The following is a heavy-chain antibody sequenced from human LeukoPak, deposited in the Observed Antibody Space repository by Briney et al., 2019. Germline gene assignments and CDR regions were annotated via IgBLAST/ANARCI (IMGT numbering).Heavy chain of an antibody. CDR2: INPNSGGT. D-gene: IGHD2-8*01. CDR1: GYTFTVYY. V-gene: IGHV1-2*02. CDR3: ARDMGVPYYFDY. Sequence: ASVKVSCKASGYTFTVYYMHWVRQAPGQGLEWMGWINPNSGGTNFAQNFQGRVTMTRDTSISTAYMELTRLTSDDTAVYYRARDMGVPYYFDYWGQGTLVTVSS. J-gene: IGHJ4*02.